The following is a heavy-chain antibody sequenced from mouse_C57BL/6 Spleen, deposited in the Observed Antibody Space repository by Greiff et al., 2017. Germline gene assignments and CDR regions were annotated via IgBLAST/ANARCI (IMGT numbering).Heavy chain of an antibody. Sequence: VQLQQPGAELVKPGASVKLSCKASGYTFTSYWMNWVKQRPGQGLEWIGEIYPGGGCTNYNQKFKGKATLTVDTSSSTAYMQLSSLTSEDSAVYYCARTTALGYWGQGTTVTVSS. J-gene: IGHJ4*01. V-gene: IGHV1-55*01. CDR2: IYPGGGCT. D-gene: IGHD1-1*01. CDR3: ARTTALGY. CDR1: GYTFTSYW.